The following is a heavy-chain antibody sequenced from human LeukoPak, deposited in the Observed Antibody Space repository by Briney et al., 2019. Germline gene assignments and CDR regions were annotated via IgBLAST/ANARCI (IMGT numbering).Heavy chain of an antibody. J-gene: IGHJ4*02. CDR1: GGSIGSGRYY. D-gene: IGHD3-22*01. CDR3: ARAYYYDSSGYYYGYYFDY. CDR2: IYNTWST. Sequence: SETLCLTCSVSGGSIGSGRYYWAWIRQPPGKGLEWIGSIYNTWSTNYNPSLKSRVTISVDTSKNQFSLKLSSVTAADTAVYYCARAYYYDSSGYYYGYYFDYWGQGTLVTVSS. V-gene: IGHV4-39*07.